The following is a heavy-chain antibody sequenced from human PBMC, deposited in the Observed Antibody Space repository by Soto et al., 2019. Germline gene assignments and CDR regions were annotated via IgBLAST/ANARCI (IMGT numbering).Heavy chain of an antibody. V-gene: IGHV4-34*01. CDR1: DGSLSGSY. CDR3: ARGPSFDY. Sequence: SETLSLTCAVHDGSLSGSYWSWIRQSPGKWLEWIGEINQGGSTNYNPSLKSRVTISVDTSKNQFSLKLSSVTAADTAVYYCARGPSFDYWGQGXLVTVSS. J-gene: IGHJ4*02. CDR2: INQGGST.